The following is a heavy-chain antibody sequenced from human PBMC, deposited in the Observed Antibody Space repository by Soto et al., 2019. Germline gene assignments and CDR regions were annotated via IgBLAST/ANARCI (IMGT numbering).Heavy chain of an antibody. Sequence: QVQLVESGGGVVQPGRSLRLSCAASGFTFSYHALNWVRQAPGKGLEWVAVISYDGDNKYISEAVKGRLTISRDNPKNTVSLQMNSLRTEDSAMYFCARGTTTSGFSVMDVWGQGTTVTVSS. CDR3: ARGTTTSGFSVMDV. V-gene: IGHV3-30-3*01. J-gene: IGHJ6*02. CDR2: ISYDGDNK. CDR1: GFTFSYHA. D-gene: IGHD3-9*01.